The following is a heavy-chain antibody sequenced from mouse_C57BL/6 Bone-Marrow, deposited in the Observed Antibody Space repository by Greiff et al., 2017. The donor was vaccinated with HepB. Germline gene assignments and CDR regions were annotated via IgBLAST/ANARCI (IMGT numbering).Heavy chain of an antibody. CDR1: GYTFTSYW. V-gene: IGHV1-55*01. D-gene: IGHD1-1*01. CDR2: IYPGSGST. Sequence: QVQLKQPGAELVKPGASVKMSCKASGYTFTSYWITWVKQRPGQGLEWIGDIYPGSGSTNYNEKFKSKATLTVDTSSSTAYTQLSSLTSEDSAVYYCAREVVVATKGAMDYWGQGTSVTVSS. CDR3: AREVVVATKGAMDY. J-gene: IGHJ4*01.